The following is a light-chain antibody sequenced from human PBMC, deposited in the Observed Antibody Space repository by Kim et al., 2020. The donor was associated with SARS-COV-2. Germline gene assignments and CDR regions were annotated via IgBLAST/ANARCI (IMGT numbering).Light chain of an antibody. J-gene: IGKJ4*01. CDR2: AAS. Sequence: SVGDRATITCRASQGISSYLAWYQQIPGKAPKLLIYAASTLQSGVPSRFSGSGSGTEFTLTISSLQPEDFATYYCQQLNSYPRLTFGGGTKVDIK. CDR3: QQLNSYPRLT. CDR1: QGISSY. V-gene: IGKV1-9*01.